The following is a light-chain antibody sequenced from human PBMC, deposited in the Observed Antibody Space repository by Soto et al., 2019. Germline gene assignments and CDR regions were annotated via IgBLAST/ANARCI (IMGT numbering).Light chain of an antibody. V-gene: IGKV2-28*01. CDR2: LGS. CDR1: QSLLHITGETF. CDR3: MQALQTPPT. J-gene: IGKJ1*01. Sequence: DVVMTQTSLSLSVAPGQPASISCKSSQSLLHITGETFLFWYLQKPGQSPQLLIYLGSSRASGVPDRFSGGGSGTDFTLKISRVEAEDVGIYYCMQALQTPPTFGQGTKVDIK.